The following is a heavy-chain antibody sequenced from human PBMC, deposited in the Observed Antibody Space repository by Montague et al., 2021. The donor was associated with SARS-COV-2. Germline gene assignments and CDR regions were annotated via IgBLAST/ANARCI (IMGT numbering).Heavy chain of an antibody. CDR1: GGSISSDEYY. D-gene: IGHD2-21*02. Sequence: TLSLTCTVSGGSISSDEYYWSWIRQHPGKGLEWIGYIYYNGGSYYNPSLNSRVTISLDTSNNQFSLRLTSVTASDTAVYYCARGRVTRAGFDYWGQGIRVIVSS. V-gene: IGHV4-30-4*08. CDR3: ARGRVTRAGFDY. J-gene: IGHJ4*02. CDR2: IYYNGGS.